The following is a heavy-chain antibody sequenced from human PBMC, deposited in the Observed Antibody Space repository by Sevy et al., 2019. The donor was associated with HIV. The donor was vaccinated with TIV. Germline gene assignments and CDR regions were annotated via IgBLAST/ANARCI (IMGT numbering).Heavy chain of an antibody. D-gene: IGHD3-10*01. CDR2: IYPGDSDT. V-gene: IGHV5-51*01. CDR3: ARQRARSGSYYDYYYGMDV. Sequence: GESLKISCKGSGYSFTSYWIGWVRQMPGKGLEWMGIIYPGDSDTRYSPSFQGQVTISADKSISTAYLQWSSLKASDNAMYYCARQRARSGSYYDYYYGMDVWGQGTTVTVSS. CDR1: GYSFTSYW. J-gene: IGHJ6*02.